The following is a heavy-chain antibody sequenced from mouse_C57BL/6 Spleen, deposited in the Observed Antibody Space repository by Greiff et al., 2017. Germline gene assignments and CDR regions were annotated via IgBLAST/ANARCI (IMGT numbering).Heavy chain of an antibody. Sequence: QVQLKQPGTELVKPGASVKLSCKASGYTFTSYWMHWVKQRPGQGLEWIGNINPSNGGTNYNEKFKSKATLTVDKSSSTAYMQLSSLTSEDSAVYYCARSPEFITTVVEDYWGQGTTLTVSS. V-gene: IGHV1-53*01. J-gene: IGHJ2*01. CDR1: GYTFTSYW. D-gene: IGHD1-1*01. CDR3: ARSPEFITTVVEDY. CDR2: INPSNGGT.